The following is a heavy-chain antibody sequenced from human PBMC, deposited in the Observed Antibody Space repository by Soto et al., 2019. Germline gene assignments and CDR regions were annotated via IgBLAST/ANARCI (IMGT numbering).Heavy chain of an antibody. CDR3: ARARGYSYARNERDYYGMDV. CDR1: CYSIISGYY. V-gene: IGHV4-38-2*01. Sequence: KASETLSLTCAFSCYSIISGYYWGWIRQPPGKGLEWIGSIYHSGSTYYNPSLKSRVTISVDTSKNQFSLKLSSVTAADTAVYYCARARGYSYARNERDYYGMDVWGQGTTVTVSS. J-gene: IGHJ6*02. D-gene: IGHD5-18*01. CDR2: IYHSGST.